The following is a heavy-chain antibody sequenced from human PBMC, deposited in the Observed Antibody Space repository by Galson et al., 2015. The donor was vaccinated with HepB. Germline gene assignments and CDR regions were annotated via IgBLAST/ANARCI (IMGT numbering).Heavy chain of an antibody. Sequence: SVKVSCKASGYTFTGYYMHWVRQAPGQGLEWMGWINPNSGGTNYAQKFQGRVTMTRDTSITTGYMEMSRLRSDDTAVYYCARLGGSSYSYFDYWGQGTLVTVSS. CDR3: ARLGGSSYSYFDY. CDR2: INPNSGGT. J-gene: IGHJ4*02. V-gene: IGHV1-2*02. D-gene: IGHD2-15*01. CDR1: GYTFTGYY.